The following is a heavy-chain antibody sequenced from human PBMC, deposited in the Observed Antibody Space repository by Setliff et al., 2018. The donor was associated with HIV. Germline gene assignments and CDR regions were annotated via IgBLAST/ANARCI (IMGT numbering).Heavy chain of an antibody. CDR3: AREGGSASYGY. D-gene: IGHD3-10*01. V-gene: IGHV1-2*06. CDR1: GYVFSSYA. J-gene: IGHJ4*02. Sequence: ASVKVSCKASGYVFSSYAVNWVRQAPGQGLEWMGRINPDSGVTDYAQNFQGRVIMTRDTSTTTAYLEMNGLRYDDTAVYYCAREGGSASYGYWGQGTLVTVS. CDR2: INPDSGVT.